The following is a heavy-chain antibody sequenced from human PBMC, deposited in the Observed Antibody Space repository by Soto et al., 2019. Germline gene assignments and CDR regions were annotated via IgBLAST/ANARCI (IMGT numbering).Heavy chain of an antibody. CDR1: GFAFNSYA. J-gene: IGHJ6*02. V-gene: IGHV3-23*01. D-gene: IGHD3-3*01. CDR2: ISDSGGST. CDR3: AKETRIMIFGALIPQDEYYYGMDV. Sequence: EVQLLESGGGMVQPGGSLRLSCAASGFAFNSYAMSWVRQAPGKGLEWVSGISDSGGSTYYAESVKGRFTITRDNSKNTLYLQTNSLRAEDTAIYYCAKETRIMIFGALIPQDEYYYGMDVWGRGTTVTVSS.